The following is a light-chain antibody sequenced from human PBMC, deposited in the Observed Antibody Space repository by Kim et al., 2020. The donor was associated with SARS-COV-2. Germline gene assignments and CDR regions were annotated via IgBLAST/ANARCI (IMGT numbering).Light chain of an antibody. CDR2: YDR. V-gene: IGLV3-21*04. CDR3: QVWDSSSDHRV. CDR1: KIGRKS. Sequence: AAGKADRMTSGGNKIGRKSVQGCQQKQGQAPVLVIDYDRDRHSGIRERFSGSNSGNTDTLTMSRGEAGDEADYDCQVWDSSSDHRVFGGGTQLTVL. J-gene: IGLJ3*02.